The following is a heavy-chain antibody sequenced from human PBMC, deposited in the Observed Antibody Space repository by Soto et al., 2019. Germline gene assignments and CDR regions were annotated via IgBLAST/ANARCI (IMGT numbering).Heavy chain of an antibody. Sequence: VGSLRLSCAASGFTFANSWMHWIRQAPGKGPEWVSRVTGDGHTIQYADSVKGRFTVSRDNAKNTLYLQMNSLRAEDTAVYYCATAEVDYWGPGTLVTVSS. CDR2: VTGDGHTI. CDR1: GFTFANSW. V-gene: IGHV3-74*01. CDR3: ATAEVDY. J-gene: IGHJ4*02.